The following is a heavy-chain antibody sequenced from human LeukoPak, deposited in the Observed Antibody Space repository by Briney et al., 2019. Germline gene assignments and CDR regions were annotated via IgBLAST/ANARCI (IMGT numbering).Heavy chain of an antibody. D-gene: IGHD3-3*01. CDR3: ARGGVTAFDY. J-gene: IGHJ4*02. Sequence: TPSPTRPVHGGSFSGFYWGWIRPPPREGLEWIGEINHSGSTNYNPSLKSRVTISVDTSKNQFSLKLSSVTAADTAVYYCARGGVTAFDYWGQGTLVTVSS. CDR2: INHSGST. CDR1: GGSFSGFY. V-gene: IGHV4-34*01.